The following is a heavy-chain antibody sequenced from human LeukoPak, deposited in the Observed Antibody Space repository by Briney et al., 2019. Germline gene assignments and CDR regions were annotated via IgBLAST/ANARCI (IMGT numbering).Heavy chain of an antibody. CDR2: VSGSGRNT. CDR3: VNTLRVAAKQRGLVHD. D-gene: IGHD6-6*01. J-gene: IGHJ4*02. Sequence: GGSLRLSCAASGFTFSSTSMSWVRQAPGKGLEWVSSVSGSGRNTFYPDSVEGRFTISRDNSKNTVYLQMNSLRADDTAVYYCVNTLRVAAKQRGLVHDWGQGTLLTVPP. CDR1: GFTFSSTS. V-gene: IGHV3-23*01.